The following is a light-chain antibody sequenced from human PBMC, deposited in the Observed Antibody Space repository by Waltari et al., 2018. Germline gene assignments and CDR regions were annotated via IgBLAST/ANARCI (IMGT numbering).Light chain of an antibody. V-gene: IGLV4-69*01. J-gene: IGLJ3*02. CDR3: QTGGHGTWV. Sequence: QLVLTQSPSASASLGASVKPTCTLSGGRRNDLIEWPQQQPGKGPRFLMKVDSDGSHSRGDEIPDRFSGSSSGAERYLIISSLQSEDEADYYCQTGGHGTWVFGGGTKLTVL. CDR2: VDSDGSH. CDR1: GGRRNDL.